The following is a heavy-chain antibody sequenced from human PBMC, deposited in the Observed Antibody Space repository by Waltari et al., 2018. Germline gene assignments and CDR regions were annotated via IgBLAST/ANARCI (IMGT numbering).Heavy chain of an antibody. J-gene: IGHJ4*02. D-gene: IGHD2-2*01. Sequence: DVQLVESGGGLVQPGGSLRLSCGTSGSPFSRYWVSWARQTPGKGLQWVANINYDGSQKYYVDSVKGRFTISRDNAKNSVYLQMNSLRVEDTAVYYCAKSRGFEYWGQGALITVSS. CDR1: GSPFSRYW. CDR2: INYDGSQK. V-gene: IGHV3-7*01. CDR3: AKSRGFEY.